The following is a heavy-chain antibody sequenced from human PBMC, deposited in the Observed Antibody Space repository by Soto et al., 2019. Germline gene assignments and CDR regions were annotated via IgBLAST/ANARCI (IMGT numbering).Heavy chain of an antibody. Sequence: QVQLVQSGAEVKKPGSSVQVSSKASGGTFSSYAISWVRQAPGQGLEWMGGIIPIFGTANYAQKFQGRVTITADESTSTSDMELSSLRSEDTAVYYCARVTGFGDRPPYFDYRGQGTLVTVSS. CDR3: ARVTGFGDRPPYFDY. J-gene: IGHJ4*02. CDR1: GGTFSSYA. CDR2: IIPIFGTA. V-gene: IGHV1-69*12. D-gene: IGHD4-17*01.